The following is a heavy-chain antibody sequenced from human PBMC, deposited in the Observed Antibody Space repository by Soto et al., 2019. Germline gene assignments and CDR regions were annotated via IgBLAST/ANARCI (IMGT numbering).Heavy chain of an antibody. D-gene: IGHD6-19*01. V-gene: IGHV4-59*11. J-gene: IGHJ4*02. CDR3: ARVGSSGWSPDY. CDR2: IFYSGST. CDR1: GGSISGHY. Sequence: SETLSLTCTVSGGSISGHYWIWIRQPPGKGLEWIGYIFYSGSTNYNPSLKSRVTISVDTSNNQFSLNLYSLTAADTAVYYCARVGSSGWSPDYWGQGTLVTVSS.